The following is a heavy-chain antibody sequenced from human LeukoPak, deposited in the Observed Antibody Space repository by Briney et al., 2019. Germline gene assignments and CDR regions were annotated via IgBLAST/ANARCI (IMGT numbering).Heavy chain of an antibody. Sequence: PGGSLRLSCAASGFTFSSYSMNWVRQAPGKGLEWVSSMSSSSTYIYYADSVKGRFTISRDNAKNSLYLQMNSLRAEDTAVYYCARDCSSRYDILTGYPTPYYYGMDVWGQGTTVTVSS. CDR3: ARDCSSRYDILTGYPTPYYYGMDV. V-gene: IGHV3-21*01. CDR2: MSSSSTYI. D-gene: IGHD3-9*01. J-gene: IGHJ6*02. CDR1: GFTFSSYS.